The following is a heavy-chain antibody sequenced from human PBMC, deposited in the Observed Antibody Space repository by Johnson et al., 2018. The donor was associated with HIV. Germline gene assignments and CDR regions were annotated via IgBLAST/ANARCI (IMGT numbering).Heavy chain of an antibody. J-gene: IGHJ3*02. CDR2: ISSSGSTI. V-gene: IGHV3-11*01. CDR3: ARDRRGIAARPGAAFDI. CDR1: GFTFSDYY. Sequence: QVQLVESGGGVVQPGRSLRLSCAASGFTFSDYYMSWIRQAPGKGLEWVSYISSSGSTIYYADSVKGRFTISRDNSKNTLYLQMNSLRAEATALYYCARDRRGIAARPGAAFDIGGQGTMVTVSS. D-gene: IGHD6-6*01.